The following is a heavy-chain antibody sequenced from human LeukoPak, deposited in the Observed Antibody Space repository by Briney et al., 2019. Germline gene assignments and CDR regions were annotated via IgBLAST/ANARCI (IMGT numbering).Heavy chain of an antibody. CDR1: GFTFSSYS. V-gene: IGHV3-48*04. CDR2: ISSSSSTI. Sequence: GGSLRLSCAASGFTFSSYSMNWVRQAPGKGLEWVSYISSSSSTIYYADSVKGRFTISRGNAKNSLYLQMNSLRAEDTAVYYCARSRSWDDYWGQGTLVTVSS. D-gene: IGHD6-13*01. CDR3: ARSRSWDDY. J-gene: IGHJ4*02.